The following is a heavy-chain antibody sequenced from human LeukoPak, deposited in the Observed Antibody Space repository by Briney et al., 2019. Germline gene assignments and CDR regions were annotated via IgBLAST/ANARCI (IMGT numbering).Heavy chain of an antibody. CDR1: GFTFSSYS. Sequence: GGSLRLSCAASGFTFSSYSMNWVRQAPGKGLEWVAIISYDGNNKYYADSVKGRFTISRDNAKNSLYLQMNSLRAEDTAVYYCARDRGYSSSPVGFDPWGQGTLVTVSS. CDR2: ISYDGNNK. D-gene: IGHD6-13*01. J-gene: IGHJ5*02. CDR3: ARDRGYSSSPVGFDP. V-gene: IGHV3-30*03.